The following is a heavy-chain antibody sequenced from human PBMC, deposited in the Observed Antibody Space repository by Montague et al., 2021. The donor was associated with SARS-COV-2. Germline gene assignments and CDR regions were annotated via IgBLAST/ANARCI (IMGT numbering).Heavy chain of an antibody. V-gene: IGHV2-70*01. CDR3: ARSYGDYRDSYFDY. Sequence: PALVKPTPTLTLTCTFSGFSLNTSGMCVSWIRQPPGKALEWLALIDWDEDQYYSTSLKTRLTISKDTSKNQVVLTTTNMDPIDTATYYCARSYGDYRDSYFDYWGQGTLVTVSS. J-gene: IGHJ4*02. D-gene: IGHD4-17*01. CDR1: GFSLNTSGMC. CDR2: IDWDEDQ.